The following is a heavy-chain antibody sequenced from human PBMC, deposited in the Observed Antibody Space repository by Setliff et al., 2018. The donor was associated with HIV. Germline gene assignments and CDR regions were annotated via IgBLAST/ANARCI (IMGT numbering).Heavy chain of an antibody. V-gene: IGHV3-74*03. J-gene: IGHJ6*03. CDR3: ARGPTTVTNYYYYYMDV. D-gene: IGHD4-17*01. CDR2: INSDGTST. CDR1: GFTFSPYW. Sequence: GGSLRLSCAASGFTFSPYWMHWVRQAPGKGLVWVSRINSDGTSTTYADSVKGRFTISRDNDRNSLYLQMNGLRAEDTAVYYCARGPTTVTNYYYYYMDVWGKGTTVTVSS.